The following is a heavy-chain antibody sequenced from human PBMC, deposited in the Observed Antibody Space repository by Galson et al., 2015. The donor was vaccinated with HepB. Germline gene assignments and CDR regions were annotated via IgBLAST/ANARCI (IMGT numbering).Heavy chain of an antibody. CDR3: AKDRTVYSSGWSDY. D-gene: IGHD6-19*01. CDR2: ISGSGTTI. Sequence: SLRLSCAASGFTFSRYAMSWVRQAPGKGLEWVSGISGSGTTIYYADSAKGRFTISRDNSKNTLYLQMNSLRAEDTAVYYCAKDRTVYSSGWSDYWGQGTLVTVSS. CDR1: GFTFSRYA. J-gene: IGHJ4*02. V-gene: IGHV3-23*01.